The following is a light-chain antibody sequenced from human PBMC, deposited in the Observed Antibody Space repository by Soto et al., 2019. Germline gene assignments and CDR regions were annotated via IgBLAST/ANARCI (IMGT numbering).Light chain of an antibody. CDR1: SSDVGAYNY. Sequence: QSALTQTASVSGSPGQSITISCTGTSSDVGAYNYVSWYQHHPGKAPKLMIFDVNNRPSGVSDRFSGSKSGNTASLTISGLHAEDEADYYCNSYAGSKTSVFGSGTKVTVL. J-gene: IGLJ1*01. CDR2: DVN. CDR3: NSYAGSKTSV. V-gene: IGLV2-14*03.